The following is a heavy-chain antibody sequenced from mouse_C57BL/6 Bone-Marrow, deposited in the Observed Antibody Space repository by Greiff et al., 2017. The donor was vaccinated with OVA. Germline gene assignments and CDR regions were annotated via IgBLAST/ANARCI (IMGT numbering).Heavy chain of an antibody. CDR1: GFTFSDYG. D-gene: IGHD2-2*01. J-gene: IGHJ4*01. CDR2: ISSGSSTI. Sequence: EVKVVESGGGLVKPGGSLKLSCAASGFTFSDYGMHWVRQAPEKGLEWVAYISSGSSTIYYADTVKGRFTISRDNAKNTLFLQMTSLRSEDTAMYYWARPGYDYAMDYWGQGTSVTVSS. V-gene: IGHV5-17*01. CDR3: ARPGYDYAMDY.